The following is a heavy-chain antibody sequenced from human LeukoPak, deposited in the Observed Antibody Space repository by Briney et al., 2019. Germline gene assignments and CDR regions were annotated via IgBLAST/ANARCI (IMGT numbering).Heavy chain of an antibody. CDR3: ARHENWNDVAYFDY. J-gene: IGHJ4*02. Sequence: PSETLSLTCTVSGCSISSYYWSWIRQPPGKGLEWIGYIYYSGSTNYNPSLKSRVTISVDTSKNQFSLKLSSVTAADTAVYYCARHENWNDVAYFDYWGQGTLVTVSS. D-gene: IGHD1-1*01. V-gene: IGHV4-59*08. CDR1: GCSISSYY. CDR2: IYYSGST.